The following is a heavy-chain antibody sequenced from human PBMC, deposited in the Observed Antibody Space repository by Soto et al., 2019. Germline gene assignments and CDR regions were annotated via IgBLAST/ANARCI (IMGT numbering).Heavy chain of an antibody. CDR1: GFSLTTSGVG. V-gene: IGHV2-5*02. J-gene: IGHJ4*02. D-gene: IGHD1-1*01. Sequence: QITLEESGPALVNPTQTLTLTCTFSGFSLTTSGVGVGWIRQPPGKALEWLGLIYWDNDRRYSPSLRSRLTISKDTSKHQVDLTMTDRGPVDTATYYCAHRRGGYNWNDGNFDFWGQGALVTVSS. CDR3: AHRRGGYNWNDGNFDF. CDR2: IYWDNDR.